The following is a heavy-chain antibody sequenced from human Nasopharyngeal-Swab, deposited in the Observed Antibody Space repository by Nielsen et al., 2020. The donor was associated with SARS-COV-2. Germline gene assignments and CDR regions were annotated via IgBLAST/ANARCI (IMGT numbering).Heavy chain of an antibody. Sequence: SETLSLTCTVSGGSISSYYWSWIRQPPGKGLEWIGYIYYSGSTNYNPSLKSRVTISVDTSKNQFSLKLSSVTAADTAVYYCASNTYYYGSGSDFPWFDPWGQGTLVTVSS. V-gene: IGHV4-59*12. CDR3: ASNTYYYGSGSDFPWFDP. CDR1: GGSISSYY. J-gene: IGHJ5*02. CDR2: IYYSGST. D-gene: IGHD3-10*01.